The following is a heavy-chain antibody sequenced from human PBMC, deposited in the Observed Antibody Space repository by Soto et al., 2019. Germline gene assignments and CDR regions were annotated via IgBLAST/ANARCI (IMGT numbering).Heavy chain of an antibody. CDR2: IYNSGST. V-gene: IGHV4-59*01. J-gene: IGHJ4*02. CDR1: GGSISGYY. Sequence: PSETLSLTCTVSGGSISGYYWSWLRQPPGKGLEWIGYIYNSGSTNYNPSLKSRVTISVDTSKNQFSLKLSSVTAADTAVYYCARSSGYSSSRFDYWGQGILVTVSS. CDR3: ARSSGYSSSRFDY. D-gene: IGHD6-13*01.